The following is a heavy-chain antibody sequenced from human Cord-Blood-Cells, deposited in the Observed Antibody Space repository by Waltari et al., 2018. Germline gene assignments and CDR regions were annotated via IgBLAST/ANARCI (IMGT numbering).Heavy chain of an antibody. V-gene: IGHV3-30-3*01. Sequence: QVQLVESGGGVVQPGRSLRLSCAASGFPFSSYAMHWGRQAPGKGLEWVAVISYDGSNKYYADSVKGRFTISRDNSKNTLYLQMNSLRAEDTAVYYCARADNSSWGTDYWGQGTLVTVSS. D-gene: IGHD6-13*01. CDR2: ISYDGSNK. J-gene: IGHJ4*02. CDR1: GFPFSSYA. CDR3: ARADNSSWGTDY.